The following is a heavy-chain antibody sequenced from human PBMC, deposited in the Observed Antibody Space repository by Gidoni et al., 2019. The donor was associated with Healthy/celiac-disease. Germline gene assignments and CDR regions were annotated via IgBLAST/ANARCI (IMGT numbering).Heavy chain of an antibody. CDR2: INHSGST. D-gene: IGHD2-15*01. Sequence: QVQLQQWGAGLSKPSQTLSLTCAVYGGSFSGYYWSWLRQPPGKGLEWIGEINHSGSTNYNPSLKSRVTISVDTSKNQFSLKLSSVTAADTAVYYCARSGRSGYYYYYYMDVWGKGTTVTVSS. CDR1: GGSFSGYY. J-gene: IGHJ6*03. V-gene: IGHV4-34*01. CDR3: ARSGRSGYYYYYYMDV.